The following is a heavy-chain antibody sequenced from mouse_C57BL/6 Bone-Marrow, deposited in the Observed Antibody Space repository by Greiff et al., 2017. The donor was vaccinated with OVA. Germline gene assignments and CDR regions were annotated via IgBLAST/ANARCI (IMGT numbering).Heavy chain of an antibody. Sequence: QVQRVASGAELARPGASVQMSCKASGYTFTSYSIHWVKQRPGQGLEWIGYIDPTNEYTNYTQTFTGKATWTADNSSSTAYMQLSSLTSEDSAVYYCTRGYYCDYWGQGTTLTVSS. CDR2: IDPTNEYT. CDR1: GYTFTSYS. V-gene: IGHV1-4*01. CDR3: TRGYYCDY. J-gene: IGHJ2*01.